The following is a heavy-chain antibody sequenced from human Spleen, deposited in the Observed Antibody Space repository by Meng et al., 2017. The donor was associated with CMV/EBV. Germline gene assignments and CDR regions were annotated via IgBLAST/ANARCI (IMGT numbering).Heavy chain of an antibody. V-gene: IGHV5-51*01. J-gene: IGHJ4*02. Sequence: YTFTSYWIAWVRQKPGKGLEWMGVISPGDSETRYSPSFQGQVTFSADKSISTAYLQWSSLKASDTAMYYCARSYYYYGSGTYISSDSWGQGTLVTVSS. CDR3: ARSYYYYGSGTYISSDS. CDR2: ISPGDSET. D-gene: IGHD3-10*01. CDR1: YTFTSYW.